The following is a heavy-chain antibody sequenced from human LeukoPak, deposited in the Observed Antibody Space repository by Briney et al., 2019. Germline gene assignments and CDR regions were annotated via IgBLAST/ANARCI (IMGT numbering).Heavy chain of an antibody. CDR1: GFTFSSYA. Sequence: GGSLRLSCAASGFTFSSYAMTWVRQAPGKGLEWVSAISGGGGSTYYADSVKGRFTISRDNSKNTLYLQLNSLRAEDTALYYCARGFYYYESSGYYYLWGQGTLVTVSS. CDR3: ARGFYYYESSGYYYL. V-gene: IGHV3-23*01. J-gene: IGHJ4*02. D-gene: IGHD3-22*01. CDR2: ISGGGGST.